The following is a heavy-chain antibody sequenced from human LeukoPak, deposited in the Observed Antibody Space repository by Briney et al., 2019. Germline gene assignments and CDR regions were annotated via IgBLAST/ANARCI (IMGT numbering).Heavy chain of an antibody. CDR3: ARDPGYESWSPFWGGMDV. Sequence: GGSLRLSCAASGFTFSSSWMHWVRQAPGKGLVWVSRITRDGSSTTYADSVKGRFTTSRDNAKNTLYLQMDSLRDDDTAVHYCARDPGYESWSPFWGGMDVWGNGTTVIVSS. CDR1: GFTFSSSW. J-gene: IGHJ6*04. D-gene: IGHD3-16*01. V-gene: IGHV3-74*01. CDR2: ITRDGSST.